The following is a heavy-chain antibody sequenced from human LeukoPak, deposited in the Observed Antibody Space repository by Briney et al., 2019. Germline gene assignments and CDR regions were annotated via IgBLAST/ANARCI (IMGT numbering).Heavy chain of an antibody. Sequence: PGGSLRLSCAASGFTFSSYAMSWVRQAPGKGLEWVSAISGSGGNTYFADSVKGRFTISRDNSKNTLYLQMNSLRAEDTAVYYCAKGAHSSGWYVSDYWGQGTLVTVSS. J-gene: IGHJ4*02. D-gene: IGHD6-19*01. V-gene: IGHV3-23*01. CDR1: GFTFSSYA. CDR3: AKGAHSSGWYVSDY. CDR2: ISGSGGNT.